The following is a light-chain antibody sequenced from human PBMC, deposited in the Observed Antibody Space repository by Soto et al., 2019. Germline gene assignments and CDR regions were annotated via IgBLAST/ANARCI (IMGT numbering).Light chain of an antibody. CDR3: SSHTSSNTVV. Sequence: QSALTQPASVSGSPGQSITISCTGTSSDVGRYNYVSWYQQHPDKVPKLMIYDVSNRPSGVSNRFSGSKSGNTASLTISGLQAEDEANYYCSSHTSSNTVVFGGGTKVTVL. CDR1: SSDVGRYNY. V-gene: IGLV2-14*01. CDR2: DVS. J-gene: IGLJ2*01.